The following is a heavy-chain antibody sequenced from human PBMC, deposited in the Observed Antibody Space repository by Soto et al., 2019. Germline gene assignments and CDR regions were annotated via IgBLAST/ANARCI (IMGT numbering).Heavy chain of an antibody. J-gene: IGHJ5*02. CDR2: ISNSGRTI. V-gene: IGHV3-11*01. Sequence: QVQQVESGGGLVKPGGSLRLSCAASGFTFSDYYMSWIRQAPGKGLEWVTYISNSGRTIYYADSVQGRFTVSRDNAKNTLSLEMNALRSEDTAVYYCVKGGAWFGALFPFGQGALVTVSS. CDR1: GFTFSDYY. D-gene: IGHD3-10*01. CDR3: VKGGAWFGALFP.